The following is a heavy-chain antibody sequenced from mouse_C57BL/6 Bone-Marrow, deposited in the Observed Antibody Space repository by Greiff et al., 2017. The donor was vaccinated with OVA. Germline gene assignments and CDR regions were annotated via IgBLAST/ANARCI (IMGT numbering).Heavy chain of an antibody. V-gene: IGHV1-61*01. J-gene: IGHJ3*01. Sequence: QPGAELVRPGSSVKLSCKASGYTFTSYWMDWVKQRPGQGLEWIGNIYPSDSETHYNQKFKDKATLTVDKSSSTAYMQLSSLTSEDSAVYYCARNGGSYSWFAYWGQGTLVTVSA. CDR1: GYTFTSYW. CDR2: IYPSDSET. CDR3: ARNGGSYSWFAY. D-gene: IGHD1-1*02.